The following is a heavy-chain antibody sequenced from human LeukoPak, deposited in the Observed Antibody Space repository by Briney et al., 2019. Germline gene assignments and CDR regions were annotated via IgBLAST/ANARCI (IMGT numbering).Heavy chain of an antibody. D-gene: IGHD1-26*01. CDR1: GYTFTGYY. J-gene: IGHJ4*02. Sequence: ASVKVSCKASGYTFTGYYMHWVRQAPGQGLEWMGWINPNSGGTNYAQKFQGRVTMTRDTSISTAYMELSRLRSGDTAVYYCARAEYSGSYPLDYWGQGTLVTVSS. CDR2: INPNSGGT. V-gene: IGHV1-2*02. CDR3: ARAEYSGSYPLDY.